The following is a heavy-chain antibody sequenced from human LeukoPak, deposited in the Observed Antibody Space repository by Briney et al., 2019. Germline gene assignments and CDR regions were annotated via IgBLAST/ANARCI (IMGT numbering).Heavy chain of an antibody. CDR3: ASDYSDSSGFYPFYFGF. Sequence: PGGFLRLSCAASGFTLSDYYMNWIRQAPGKGLEWISSISSGGSTIYYADSVKGRFTISRDNAKNSLYLHMNSLRAEDTAVYYCASDYSDSSGFYPFYFGFWGQGTLVTVSS. V-gene: IGHV3-11*01. J-gene: IGHJ4*02. CDR2: ISSGGSTI. D-gene: IGHD3-22*01. CDR1: GFTLSDYY.